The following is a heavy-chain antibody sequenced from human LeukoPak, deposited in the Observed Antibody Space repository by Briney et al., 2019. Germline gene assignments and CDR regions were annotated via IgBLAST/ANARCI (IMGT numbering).Heavy chain of an antibody. CDR1: GFTFSSYW. Sequence: PGGSLRLSCAASGFTFSSYWMSWVRQAPGKGLEWVANIKQDGSEKYYVDSVKGRFTISRDNAKNSLYLQMNSLRAEDTAVYYCAKSPLDIVLVVYAKYYFDYWGQGTLVTVSS. CDR3: AKSPLDIVLVVYAKYYFDY. V-gene: IGHV3-7*03. CDR2: IKQDGSEK. J-gene: IGHJ4*02. D-gene: IGHD2-8*02.